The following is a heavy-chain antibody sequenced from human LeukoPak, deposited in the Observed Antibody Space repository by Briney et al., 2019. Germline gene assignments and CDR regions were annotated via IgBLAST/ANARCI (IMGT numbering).Heavy chain of an antibody. Sequence: GGSLRLSCAASGFTFSSHGMHWVRQAPGKGLEWVAVISYDGSNKYYADSVKGRFTISRDNSKNTLYLQMNSLRAEDTAVYYCAKDTLFGFGSSSWNRLGGYWGLGTLVTVSS. J-gene: IGHJ4*02. CDR3: AKDTLFGFGSSSWNRLGGY. CDR2: ISYDGSNK. CDR1: GFTFSSHG. V-gene: IGHV3-30*18. D-gene: IGHD6-13*01.